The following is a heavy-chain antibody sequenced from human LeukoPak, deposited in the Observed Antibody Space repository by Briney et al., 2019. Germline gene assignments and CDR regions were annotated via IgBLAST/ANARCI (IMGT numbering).Heavy chain of an antibody. CDR3: AKDPYGSGSY. D-gene: IGHD3-10*01. CDR2: ISGSGGST. CDR1: GFTFSSYA. V-gene: IGHV3-23*01. Sequence: PGGSLRLSCAVSGFTFSSYAMSWVRQAPGRGLEWVSAISGSGGSTYSADSVRGRFTISRDNSKNTLYLQMNSLRAEDTAVYYCAKDPYGSGSYGGQGTLVTVSS. J-gene: IGHJ4*02.